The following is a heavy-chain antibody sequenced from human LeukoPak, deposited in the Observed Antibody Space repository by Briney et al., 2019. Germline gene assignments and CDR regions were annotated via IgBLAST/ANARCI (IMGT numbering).Heavy chain of an antibody. J-gene: IGHJ3*02. V-gene: IGHV4-59*01. CDR1: GGSISSYY. CDR3: ARDRWVGATPDAFDI. Sequence: SETLSLTCTVSGGSISSYYWSWIRQPPGKGLEYIGYIFYGGSTNYNPPLKSRVTISVDTSKNQFSLRLTSVTAGDTAVYYCARDRWVGATPDAFDIWGQGTMVTVSS. D-gene: IGHD1-26*01. CDR2: IFYGGST.